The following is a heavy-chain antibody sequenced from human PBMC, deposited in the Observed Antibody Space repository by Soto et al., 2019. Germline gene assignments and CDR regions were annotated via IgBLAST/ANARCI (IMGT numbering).Heavy chain of an antibody. D-gene: IGHD6-13*01. CDR2: ISSSGSTI. CDR1: GFTSSDFY. CDR3: ARDRSGSWYGRGYHYYGMEV. Sequence: QVQLVESGGGLVKPGGSLRLSCAASGFTSSDFYMSWIRQAPGKGLEWVSYISSSGSTIYNADSVKGRFTVSRDNAKNSLYLHMNSLRAEDTAVYYCARDRSGSWYGRGYHYYGMEVWGQGTTVTVPS. J-gene: IGHJ6*01. V-gene: IGHV3-11*01.